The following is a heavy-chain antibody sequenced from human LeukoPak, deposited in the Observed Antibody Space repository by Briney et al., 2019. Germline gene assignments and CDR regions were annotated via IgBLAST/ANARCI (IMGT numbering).Heavy chain of an antibody. D-gene: IGHD5-12*01. CDR2: IYYSGST. V-gene: IGHV4-59*08. Sequence: SETLSLTCTVSGGSISSYYWSWIRQPAGKGLEWIGYIYYSGSTNYNPSLKSRVTISVDTSKNQFSLKLSSVTAADTAVYYCARHVHSGYDWPILDVWGQGTTVTVSS. J-gene: IGHJ6*02. CDR3: ARHVHSGYDWPILDV. CDR1: GGSISSYY.